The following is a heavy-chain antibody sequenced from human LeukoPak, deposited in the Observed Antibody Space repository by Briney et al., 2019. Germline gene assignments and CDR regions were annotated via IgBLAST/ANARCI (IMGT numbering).Heavy chain of an antibody. D-gene: IGHD6-19*01. J-gene: IGHJ3*02. CDR2: IYWDDDK. Sequence: SGPTLVKPTQTLTLTYNFSGVSLSTSGVGVGWIRQPPGKALEWLALIYWDDDKRYSPSLKSRLTITKDTSKNQVVLAMTNMDPVDTARFYSAHRRGSIGWYRAFDIWGQGTMVTVSS. CDR3: AHRRGSIGWYRAFDI. CDR1: GVSLSTSGVG. V-gene: IGHV2-5*02.